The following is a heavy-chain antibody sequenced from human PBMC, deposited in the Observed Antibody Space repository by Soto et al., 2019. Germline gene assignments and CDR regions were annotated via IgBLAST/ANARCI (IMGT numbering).Heavy chain of an antibody. V-gene: IGHV1-18*01. Sequence: ASVKVSCKASGYTFTSYGISWVRQAPGQGLEWMGWISAYNGNTNYAQKLQGRVTMTTDTSTSAAYMELRSRSSDDTAVYSCARAPLRDFDYWGQGTLVTVSS. CDR2: ISAYNGNT. CDR1: GYTFTSYG. D-gene: IGHD3-16*01. J-gene: IGHJ4*02. CDR3: ARAPLRDFDY.